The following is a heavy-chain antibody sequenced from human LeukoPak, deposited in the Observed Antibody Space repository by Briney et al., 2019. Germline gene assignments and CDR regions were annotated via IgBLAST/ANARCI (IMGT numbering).Heavy chain of an antibody. D-gene: IGHD6-13*01. CDR2: ISNDGSDE. J-gene: IGHJ4*02. CDR1: GFTFSYFG. V-gene: IGHV3-30*18. CDR3: AERDAAGLDY. Sequence: GGSLRLSCAATGFTFSYFGMHWVRQAPGKGLEWVAVISNDGSDENYADHVKGRFTISRDNSKSTLYLQMNSLRAEDTAVYYCAERDAAGLDYWGQGTLVAVSS.